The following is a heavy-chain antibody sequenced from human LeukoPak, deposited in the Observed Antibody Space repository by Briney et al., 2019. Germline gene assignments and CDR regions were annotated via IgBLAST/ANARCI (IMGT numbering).Heavy chain of an antibody. V-gene: IGHV4-31*03. J-gene: IGHJ4*02. Sequence: SGTLSLTCTVSGCSISSGGYYWSWIRQHPGKGLEWIGYIYYSGSTYYNPSLKSRVTISVDTSKNQFSLKLSSVTAADTAVYYCARCCGDCYRDWGQGTLVTISS. CDR2: IYYSGST. D-gene: IGHD2-21*02. CDR3: ARCCGDCYRD. CDR1: GCSISSGGYY.